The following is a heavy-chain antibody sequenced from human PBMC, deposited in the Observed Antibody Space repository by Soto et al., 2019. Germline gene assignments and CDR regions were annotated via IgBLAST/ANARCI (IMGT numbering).Heavy chain of an antibody. J-gene: IGHJ3*01. V-gene: IGHV1-3*01. D-gene: IGHD2-8*02. CDR3: ARDILSVGPRANDAFDV. Sequence: QVQLVQSGAEVRKPGASVNISCRASGFSFSDNLINWVRQAPGQSLEWMGWINPDNGNTRYSQTLQGRVTISRRSSASIAYVEVSDLTSEDTAVYYCARDILSVGPRANDAFDVWGQGTMVTASS. CDR1: GFSFSDNL. CDR2: INPDNGNT.